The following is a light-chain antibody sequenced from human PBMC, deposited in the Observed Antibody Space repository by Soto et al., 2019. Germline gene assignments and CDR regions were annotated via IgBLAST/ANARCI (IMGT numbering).Light chain of an antibody. CDR3: QQYNNWPS. CDR1: QIVNTN. V-gene: IGKV3-15*01. Sequence: IVMTQSPAALSVSPGDSATLSCRASQIVNTNVAWYQPRPGQAPRLLIFAASTRATGVAARFSGSGSGTEFTLTIRSLQSEDFAVYSCQQYNNWPSFGQGTKVDIK. J-gene: IGKJ1*01. CDR2: AAS.